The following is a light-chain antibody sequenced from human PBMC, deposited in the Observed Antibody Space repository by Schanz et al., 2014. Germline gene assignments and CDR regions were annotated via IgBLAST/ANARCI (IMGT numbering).Light chain of an antibody. V-gene: IGLV2-14*02. CDR2: EVS. Sequence: QSALTQPASVSGSPGQSITISCTGTSSDVGSYKFVSWYQQHPGKAPKLIIYEVSERPSGVPDRFSGSKSGNTASLTISGLQAEDEADYYCSSYTTTTWRVFGGGTKLTVL. CDR1: SSDVGSYKF. CDR3: SSYTTTTWRV. J-gene: IGLJ3*02.